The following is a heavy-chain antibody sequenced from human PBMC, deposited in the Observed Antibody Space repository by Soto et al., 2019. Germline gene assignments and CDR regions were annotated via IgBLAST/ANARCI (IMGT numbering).Heavy chain of an antibody. V-gene: IGHV4-30-4*01. CDR1: GGSISSGDYY. J-gene: IGHJ3*02. CDR2: IYYSGST. Sequence: TLSLTCTVSGGSISSGDYYWSWIRQPSGKGLEWIGYIYYSGSTYYNPSLKSRVTISVDTSKNQFSLKLSSVTAADTAVYYCARGSRVDAFDIWGQGTMVTVSS. CDR3: ARGSRVDAFDI. D-gene: IGHD2-2*01.